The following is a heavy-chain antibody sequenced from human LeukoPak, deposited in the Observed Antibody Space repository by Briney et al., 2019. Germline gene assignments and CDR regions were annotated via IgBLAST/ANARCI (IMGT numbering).Heavy chain of an antibody. V-gene: IGHV3-7*01. CDR3: AREWWLPSGGFDI. CDR1: GFTFSSYW. CDR2: IKQDGSEK. Sequence: PGGSLRLSCAASGFTFSSYWMSWVRQAPGKGLEWVANIKQDGSEKYYVDSVKGRFTISRDNAKNSLYLQMNSLRAEDTAVYYCAREWWLPSGGFDIWGQGTMVTVSS. D-gene: IGHD2-15*01. J-gene: IGHJ3*02.